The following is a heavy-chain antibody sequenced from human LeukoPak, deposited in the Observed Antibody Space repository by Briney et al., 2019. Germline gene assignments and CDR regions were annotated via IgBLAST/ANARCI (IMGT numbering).Heavy chain of an antibody. V-gene: IGHV1-18*01. J-gene: IGHJ4*02. D-gene: IGHD2-2*01. CDR1: GYTFTNYG. CDR3: ARDMHTGARYCSSTSCYWAY. Sequence: ASVKVSCKASGYTFTNYGISWVRQAPGQGLEWMGWISAYNGNTNYAQKLQGRVTMTTDTSTSTAYMELRSLRSDDTAVYYCARDMHTGARYCSSTSCYWAYWGQGTLVTVSS. CDR2: ISAYNGNT.